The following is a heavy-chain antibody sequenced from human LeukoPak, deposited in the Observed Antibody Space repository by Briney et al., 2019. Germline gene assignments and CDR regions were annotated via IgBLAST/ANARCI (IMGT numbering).Heavy chain of an antibody. D-gene: IGHD4-17*01. V-gene: IGHV3-9*03. CDR1: GFTFDDYA. J-gene: IGHJ6*02. CDR2: ISWKSGSI. CDR3: AKDPPLTYGYYYYGMDV. Sequence: PGRSLRLSCAASGFTFDDYAMHWVRQAPGKGLEWVSGISWKSGSIGYADSVKGRFTISRDNAKNSLYLQMNSLRAEDMALYYCAKDPPLTYGYYYYGMDVWGQGTTVTVSS.